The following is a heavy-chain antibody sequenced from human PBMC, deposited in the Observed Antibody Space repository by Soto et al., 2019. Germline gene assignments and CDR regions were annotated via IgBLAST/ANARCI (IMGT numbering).Heavy chain of an antibody. Sequence: GGSLRLSCGASGFSFSSYAMIWVRQAPGKGLEWVSSIRAGAGRTFYAESVKGRFTISRDDSESALFLQMSSLRAEDTAVYYCAKIPIMTEGTHYFDSWGQGTLVTVSS. J-gene: IGHJ4*02. CDR3: AKIPIMTEGTHYFDS. CDR2: IRAGAGRT. D-gene: IGHD3-9*01. CDR1: GFSFSSYA. V-gene: IGHV3-23*01.